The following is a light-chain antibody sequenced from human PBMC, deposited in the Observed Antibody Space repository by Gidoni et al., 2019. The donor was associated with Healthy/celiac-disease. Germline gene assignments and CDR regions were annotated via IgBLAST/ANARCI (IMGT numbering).Light chain of an antibody. CDR2: AAS. Sequence: DIQLTQSPSFLSASVGDSVTITCRASQGISSYLAWYQQKPGKAPQLLIYAASPLQSGVPSRFSGSGSGTEFTLTISSLQPEDFATYYCQQLNSYPPMYTFGQGTKLEIK. J-gene: IGKJ2*01. V-gene: IGKV1-9*01. CDR1: QGISSY. CDR3: QQLNSYPPMYT.